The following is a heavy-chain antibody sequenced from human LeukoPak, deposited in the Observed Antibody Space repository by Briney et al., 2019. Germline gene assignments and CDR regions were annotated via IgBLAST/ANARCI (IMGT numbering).Heavy chain of an antibody. J-gene: IGHJ3*02. CDR2: IYYSGST. D-gene: IGHD6-6*01. Sequence: SETLSLTCTVSGGSISSYYWSWIRQPPGKGLEWIGYIYYSGSTNYNPSLRSRVTISVDTSKNQFSLKLSSVTAADTAVYYCARPGAGYSSSSEPFDIWGQGTMVTVSS. V-gene: IGHV4-59*08. CDR3: ARPGAGYSSSSEPFDI. CDR1: GGSISSYY.